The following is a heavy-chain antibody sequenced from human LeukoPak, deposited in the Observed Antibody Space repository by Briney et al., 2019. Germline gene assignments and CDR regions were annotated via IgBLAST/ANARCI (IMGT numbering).Heavy chain of an antibody. Sequence: PSETLSLTCTVSGGSISSSSYYWGWIRQPPGKGLEWIGSIYYSGSTYYNPSLKSRVTISVDTSKNQFSLKLSSVTAADTAVYYCARHSVSGTRPRDSSGYYPYYYYYYGMDVWGQGTTVTVSS. CDR3: ARHSVSGTRPRDSSGYYPYYYYYYGMDV. D-gene: IGHD3-22*01. CDR1: GGSISSSSYY. V-gene: IGHV4-39*01. CDR2: IYYSGST. J-gene: IGHJ6*02.